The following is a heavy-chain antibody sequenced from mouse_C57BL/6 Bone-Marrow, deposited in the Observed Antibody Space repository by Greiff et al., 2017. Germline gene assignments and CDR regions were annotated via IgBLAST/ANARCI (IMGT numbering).Heavy chain of an antibody. V-gene: IGHV1-9*01. CDR2: ILPGSGST. CDR3: ASWGDYDGGFAY. Sequence: LQESGAELMKPGASVKLSCKATGYTFTGYWIEWVKQRPGHGLEWIGEILPGSGSTNYNAKFKGKATFTADTSSNTAYMQRSSLTTEDSAIYYCASWGDYDGGFAYWGQGTLVTVSA. CDR1: GYTFTGYW. J-gene: IGHJ3*01. D-gene: IGHD2-4*01.